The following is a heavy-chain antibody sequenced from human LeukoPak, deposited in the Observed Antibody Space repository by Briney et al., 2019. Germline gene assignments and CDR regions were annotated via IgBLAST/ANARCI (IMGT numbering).Heavy chain of an antibody. V-gene: IGHV3-15*01. Sequence: GGSLRLSCVSSGFTIGTAWMSWVRQAPGKGLEWLGHIKSEGEGATTDYAAPAKGRFAISRDDSKNMIYLQMSSLKIDDTAICYCIAHFPYFYGFDVWGKGTTVTVSS. CDR3: IAHFPYFYGFDV. J-gene: IGHJ6*04. CDR2: IKSEGEGATT. D-gene: IGHD3-3*02. CDR1: GFTIGTAW.